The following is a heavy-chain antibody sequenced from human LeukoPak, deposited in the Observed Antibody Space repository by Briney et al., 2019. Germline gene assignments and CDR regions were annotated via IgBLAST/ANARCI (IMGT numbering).Heavy chain of an antibody. J-gene: IGHJ4*02. V-gene: IGHV4-34*01. CDR2: IYYSGST. D-gene: IGHD6-13*01. CDR1: GGSFSGYY. Sequence: SETLSLTCAVYGGSFSGYYWSWIRQHPGKGLEWIGYIYYSGSTHYNPSLQSRVTISVDTSKNHFSLKLRSVTAADTAVYYCARHVFHSSTWYGPIDYWGQGTLVTVSS. CDR3: ARHVFHSSTWYGPIDY.